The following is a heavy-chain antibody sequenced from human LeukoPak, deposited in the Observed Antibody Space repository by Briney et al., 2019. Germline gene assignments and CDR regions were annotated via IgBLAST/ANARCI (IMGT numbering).Heavy chain of an antibody. CDR2: INPKFGTA. V-gene: IGHV1-69*05. Sequence: ASVKVSCKASGITFNYCTIRWVRQAPGQGLEWMGRINPKFGTADYAQKFQGRVTMTTDASTSTAYMELSSLGSEDTAVYYCAREPVPRSSGLQYWGQGTLVTVSS. CDR3: AREPVPRSSGLQY. D-gene: IGHD3-22*01. J-gene: IGHJ4*02. CDR1: GITFNYCT.